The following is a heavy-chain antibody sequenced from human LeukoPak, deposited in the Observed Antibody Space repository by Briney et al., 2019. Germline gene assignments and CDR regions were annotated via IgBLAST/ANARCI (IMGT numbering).Heavy chain of an antibody. D-gene: IGHD3-9*01. V-gene: IGHV4-59*08. CDR3: ARSNYDILTGYHYNWFDP. Sequence: SETLSLTYTVSGGSNSSYYWSWIRQPPGKGLEWIGYIYYSGSTNYNPSLKSRVTISVDTSKNQFSLKLSSVTAADTAVYYCARSNYDILTGYHYNWFDPWGQGTLVTVSS. J-gene: IGHJ5*02. CDR2: IYYSGST. CDR1: GGSNSSYY.